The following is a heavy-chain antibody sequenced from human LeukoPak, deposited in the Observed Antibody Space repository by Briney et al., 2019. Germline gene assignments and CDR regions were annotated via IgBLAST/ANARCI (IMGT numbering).Heavy chain of an antibody. V-gene: IGHV1-2*06. Sequence: ASVKVSCKASGYTLTVYYIHWVRQAPGQGLEWMGRINPNSGDTNFAQKFQGRVTISRDNAKNSLSLQMNNLRVEDTAVYYCARAGSHWHYVYWGQGTVVTVSS. D-gene: IGHD3-10*01. J-gene: IGHJ4*02. CDR1: GYTLTVYY. CDR3: ARAGSHWHYVY. CDR2: INPNSGDT.